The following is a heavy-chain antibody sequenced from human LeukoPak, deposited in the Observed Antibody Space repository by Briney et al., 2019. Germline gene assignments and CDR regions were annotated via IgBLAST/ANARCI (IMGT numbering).Heavy chain of an antibody. J-gene: IGHJ5*02. CDR1: GYSISNDYY. CDR3: AKAGTTGIHHWFDP. V-gene: IGHV4-38-2*01. Sequence: SETLSLTCVVSGYSISNDYYWGWIRQPPGKGLEWFGNIYPSGGSYYNSSLKSRVTILIDTSKNQFSLKLSSVTAADTAVYYCAKAGTTGIHHWFDPWGQGNLVTVSS. CDR2: IYPSGGS. D-gene: IGHD1-1*01.